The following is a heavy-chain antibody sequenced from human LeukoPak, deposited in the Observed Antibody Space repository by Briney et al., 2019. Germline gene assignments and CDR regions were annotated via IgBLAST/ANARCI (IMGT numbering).Heavy chain of an antibody. J-gene: IGHJ6*04. D-gene: IGHD3-22*01. CDR1: GFTFSSYS. CDR2: ISSSSSYI. V-gene: IGHV3-21*01. Sequence: GGSLRLSCAASGFTFSSYSMNWVRQAPGKGLEWVSSISSSSSYIYYADSVKGRFTISRDNAKNSLYLQMNSLRAEDTAVYYCARDGRPYYYDSSGHLDVWGKGTTVTVPS. CDR3: ARDGRPYYYDSSGHLDV.